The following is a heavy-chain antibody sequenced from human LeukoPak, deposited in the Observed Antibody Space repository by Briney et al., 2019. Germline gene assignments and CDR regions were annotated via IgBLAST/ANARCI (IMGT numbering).Heavy chain of an antibody. D-gene: IGHD5-18*01. V-gene: IGHV3-11*01. CDR3: ARAIKGYSYGYYFDY. CDR1: GFTFSDYC. Sequence: GSLRLSCAASGFTFSDYCMSLIRQAPGKGLGWVSYISSSGSTIYYADSVKGRFTISRDNAKNSLYLQMNSLRAEDTAVYYCARAIKGYSYGYYFDYWGQGTLVTVSS. J-gene: IGHJ4*02. CDR2: ISSSGSTI.